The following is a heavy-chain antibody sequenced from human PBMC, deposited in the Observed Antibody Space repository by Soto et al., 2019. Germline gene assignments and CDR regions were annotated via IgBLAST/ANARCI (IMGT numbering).Heavy chain of an antibody. V-gene: IGHV3-11*05. CDR3: ARSLRGYSGYSGY. CDR1: GFTFSDYY. CDR2: ISSSGSDT. J-gene: IGHJ4*02. D-gene: IGHD5-12*01. Sequence: QVQLVESGGGLVKPGGCLRLSCAASGFTFSDYYMSWIRQAPGTGLEWVSYISSSGSDTNYADSVKGRFTVSRDNDKNSRYLQMNSLRAEDTAVYYCARSLRGYSGYSGYWGQGTLVTVSS.